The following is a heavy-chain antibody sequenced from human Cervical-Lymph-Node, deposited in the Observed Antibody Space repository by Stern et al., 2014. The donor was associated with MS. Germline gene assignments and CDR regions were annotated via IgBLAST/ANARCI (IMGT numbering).Heavy chain of an antibody. V-gene: IGHV4-59*01. Sequence: QLQLQESGPGLVKPSETLSLTCTVSSGSINNYYWNWIRQPPGKELEWIGKIYYMGKPTYNPSLKSRVAMSVDTSKNQFSLTLSSATAADTAVYYCARVWADNSGADYWGQGTLVTVSS. D-gene: IGHD4-23*01. J-gene: IGHJ4*02. CDR2: IYYMGKP. CDR1: SGSINNYY. CDR3: ARVWADNSGADY.